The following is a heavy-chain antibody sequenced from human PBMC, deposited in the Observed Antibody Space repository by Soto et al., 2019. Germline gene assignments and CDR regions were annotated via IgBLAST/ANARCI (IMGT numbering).Heavy chain of an antibody. CDR3: ARDLGPHYYFDY. CDR2: IYYSGST. CDR1: GGTISSWY. V-gene: IGHV4-59*06. Sequence: ASETLSLTCTVSGGTISSWYWSWIRQPPGKGLEWIGYIYYSGSTYYNPSLKSRVTISVDTSKNQFSLKLSSVTAADTAVYYCARDLGPHYYFDYWGQGTLVTVSS. D-gene: IGHD3-3*01. J-gene: IGHJ4*02.